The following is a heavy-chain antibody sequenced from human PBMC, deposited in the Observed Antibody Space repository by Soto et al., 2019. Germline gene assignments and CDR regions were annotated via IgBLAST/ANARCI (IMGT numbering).Heavy chain of an antibody. D-gene: IGHD1-1*01. J-gene: IGHJ4*02. Sequence: QVHLVQSGAEVKKPGASVKVSCQGSGYAFTTYGITWVRQAPGQGLEWMGWISAHNGNTNYAQKLQGRVTVTRGTPTSTASRELRSLIYDDTAVYYCARGRYGDYWGQGALVTVSS. V-gene: IGHV1-18*01. CDR1: GYAFTTYG. CDR2: ISAHNGNT. CDR3: ARGRYGDY.